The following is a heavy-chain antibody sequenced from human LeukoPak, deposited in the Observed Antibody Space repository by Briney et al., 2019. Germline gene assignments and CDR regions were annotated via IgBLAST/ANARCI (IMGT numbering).Heavy chain of an antibody. Sequence: GGSLRLSCAASGFTVSSNYMSWVRQAPGKGLEWVSVIYSGGSTYYADSVKGRFTISRDNSKNTLYLQMNSLRAEDTAVYYSARRGDEFYFDYWGQGTLVTVSS. CDR2: IYSGGST. D-gene: IGHD3-3*01. V-gene: IGHV3-66*02. J-gene: IGHJ4*02. CDR1: GFTVSSNY. CDR3: ARRGDEFYFDY.